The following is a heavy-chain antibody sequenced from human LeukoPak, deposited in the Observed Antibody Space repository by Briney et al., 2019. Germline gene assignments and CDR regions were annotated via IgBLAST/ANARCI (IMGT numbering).Heavy chain of an antibody. CDR3: ARGRFTIAAAGRRSEYFQH. Sequence: SETLSLTCAVYGGSFSGYYWSWIRQPPGKGLERIGEINHSGSTNYNPSLKSRVTISVDTSKNQFSLKLSSVTAADTVVYYCARGRFTIAAAGRRSEYFQHWGQGTLVTVSS. CDR1: GGSFSGYY. D-gene: IGHD6-13*01. J-gene: IGHJ1*01. V-gene: IGHV4-34*01. CDR2: INHSGST.